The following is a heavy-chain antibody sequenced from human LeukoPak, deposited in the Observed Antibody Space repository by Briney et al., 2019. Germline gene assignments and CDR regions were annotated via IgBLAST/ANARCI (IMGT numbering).Heavy chain of an antibody. CDR1: GDSISSYY. CDR3: ARRYCSGGSCSSFDY. D-gene: IGHD2-15*01. Sequence: SETLSLTCTVSGDSISSYYRSWIRQPPGKGLEWIGYIYYSGSTNYNPSLKSRVTISVDTSKNQFSLKLSSVTAADTAVYYCARRYCSGGSCSSFDYWGQGTLVTVSS. CDR2: IYYSGST. J-gene: IGHJ4*02. V-gene: IGHV4-59*01.